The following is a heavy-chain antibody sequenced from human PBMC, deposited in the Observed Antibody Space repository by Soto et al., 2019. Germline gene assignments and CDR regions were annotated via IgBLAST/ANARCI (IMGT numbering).Heavy chain of an antibody. J-gene: IGHJ4*02. V-gene: IGHV3-53*02. CDR2: IYSGGST. CDR1: GFTVSSNY. Sequence: EVQLVETGGGLIQPGGSVRLSCAASGFTVSSNYMSWVRQAPGKGLEWVSVIYSGGSTYYADSVKGRFTISRDNSKNTLYLQMNSLRAEDTAVYYCARENYYDSSGYYRVFDYWGQVTLVTVSS. D-gene: IGHD3-22*01. CDR3: ARENYYDSSGYYRVFDY.